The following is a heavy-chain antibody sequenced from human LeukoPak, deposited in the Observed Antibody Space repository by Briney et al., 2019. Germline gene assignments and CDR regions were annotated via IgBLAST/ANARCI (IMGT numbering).Heavy chain of an antibody. V-gene: IGHV3-30*02. CDR2: IRYNGNNK. CDR3: ARVWVAVAGIDY. J-gene: IGHJ4*02. Sequence: GGSLRLSCAASGFTFSTYGMHWVRQAPGKGLEWVAFIRYNGNNKYYADSVKGRFTISRDNSKNTLFLQMNSLRAEDTAVYYCARVWVAVAGIDYWGQGTLVTVSS. D-gene: IGHD6-19*01. CDR1: GFTFSTYG.